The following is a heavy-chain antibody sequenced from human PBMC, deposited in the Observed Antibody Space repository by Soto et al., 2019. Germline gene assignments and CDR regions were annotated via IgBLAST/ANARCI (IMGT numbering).Heavy chain of an antibody. CDR3: AGDPGIRNGMIV. V-gene: IGHV3-66*01. CDR1: GFTVSRDY. Sequence: EEQVVESGGDLVQPGGSLTLSCAASGFTVSRDYMNWVRQAPGKGLEWVSVIYTGGETFHADSVRGRFTISRDNSNNTVNLQMNSLRVEDTALYYCAGDPGIRNGMIVWGQGTTVTVSS. D-gene: IGHD3-3*02. CDR2: IYTGGET. J-gene: IGHJ6*02.